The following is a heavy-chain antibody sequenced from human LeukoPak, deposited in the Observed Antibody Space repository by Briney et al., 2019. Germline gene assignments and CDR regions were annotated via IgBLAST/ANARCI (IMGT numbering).Heavy chain of an antibody. CDR2: INADGSIT. V-gene: IGHV3-74*01. J-gene: IGHJ4*02. CDR3: ARDRGPRTGFMVREAYDY. D-gene: IGHD3-10*01. Sequence: GGSLRLSCAASGFTFSDYWIHWVRQAPGKGLVRVSRINADGSITNYADSVKGRFSISRDNAKNTLYLQMSSLRAEDTAVYYCARDRGPRTGFMVREAYDYWGQGTLVTVSS. CDR1: GFTFSDYW.